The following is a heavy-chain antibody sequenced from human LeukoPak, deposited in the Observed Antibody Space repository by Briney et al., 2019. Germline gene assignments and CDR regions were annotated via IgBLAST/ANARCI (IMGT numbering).Heavy chain of an antibody. CDR2: IIPIFGTA. CDR1: GGTFSSYA. V-gene: IGHV1-69*05. CDR3: AREVVSGNGLYDY. Sequence: ASVKVSCKASGGTFSSYAISWVRQAPGQGREWMGGIIPIFGTANYAQKFQGRVTITTDESTSTAYMELSSLRSEDTAVYYCAREVVSGNGLYDYWGQGTLVTVSS. D-gene: IGHD4-23*01. J-gene: IGHJ4*02.